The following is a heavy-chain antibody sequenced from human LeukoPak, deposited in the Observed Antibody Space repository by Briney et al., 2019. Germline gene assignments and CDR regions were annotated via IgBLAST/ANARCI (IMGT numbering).Heavy chain of an antibody. V-gene: IGHV3-13*01. J-gene: IGHJ4*02. D-gene: IGHD6-13*01. CDR1: GFTFSSYD. Sequence: GGSLRLSCAASGFTFSSYDMHWVRQGTGKGLEWVSAIGTAGDTYYGGSVKGRFTISRENAKNSLYLQMNSLRAGDTAVYYCARVAAAGKGFDHWGQGTLVTVSS. CDR3: ARVAAAGKGFDH. CDR2: IGTAGDT.